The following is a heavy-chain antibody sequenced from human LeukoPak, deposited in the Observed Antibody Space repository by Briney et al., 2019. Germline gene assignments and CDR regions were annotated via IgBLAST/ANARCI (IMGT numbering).Heavy chain of an antibody. CDR2: ISSSSSYI. CDR1: GFTFSSYS. D-gene: IGHD6-19*01. CDR3: AKDAGYSSGREFDY. V-gene: IGHV3-21*04. J-gene: IGHJ4*02. Sequence: GGSLRLSCAASGFTFSSYSMNWVRQAPGKGLEWVSSISSSSSYIYYADSVKGRFTISRDNSKNTLSLQMNSLRAEDTAVYYCAKDAGYSSGREFDYWGQGTLVTVSS.